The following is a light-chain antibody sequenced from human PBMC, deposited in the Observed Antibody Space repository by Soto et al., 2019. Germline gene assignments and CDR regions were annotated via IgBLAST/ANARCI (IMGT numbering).Light chain of an antibody. J-gene: IGKJ1*01. V-gene: IGKV1-39*01. CDR1: QNITKF. CDR3: QQTYSAPGT. Sequence: DIQMTQSPASLSASVGDRVTVTCRPSQNITKFLNWYQEKPGQAPKVLIYVTSNLENGVPSRFSGSGSGTEFTLTISSLQPEDFATYYCQQTYSAPGTFGQGPRVEV. CDR2: VTS.